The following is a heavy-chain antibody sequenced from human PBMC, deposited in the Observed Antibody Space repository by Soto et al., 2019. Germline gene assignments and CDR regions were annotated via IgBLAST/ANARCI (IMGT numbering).Heavy chain of an antibody. Sequence: QLQLQESGSGLVKPSQTLSLTCAVSGGSISSGGYSWSWIRQPPGKGLEWIGYIYHSESTYYNPSLKSGVTISVDRSKKQFSLTVSSVTAADTAVCSCARGDSPGAFDYWGQGTLVTVSS. CDR3: ARGDSPGAFDY. CDR1: GGSISSGGYS. J-gene: IGHJ4*02. V-gene: IGHV4-30-2*01. CDR2: IYHSEST. D-gene: IGHD3-10*01.